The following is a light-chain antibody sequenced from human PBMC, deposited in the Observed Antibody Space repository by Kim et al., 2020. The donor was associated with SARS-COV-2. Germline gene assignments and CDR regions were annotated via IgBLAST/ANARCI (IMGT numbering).Light chain of an antibody. CDR2: QDN. Sequence: VSPGQPASITCSGDKLGNKFVCWFQQKPGQSPVLVIYQDNKRPSGIPERFSGSNSGNTATLTISGTQAMDEADYYCQAWDSNTGVFGTGTKVTVL. CDR3: QAWDSNTGV. CDR1: KLGNKF. J-gene: IGLJ1*01. V-gene: IGLV3-1*01.